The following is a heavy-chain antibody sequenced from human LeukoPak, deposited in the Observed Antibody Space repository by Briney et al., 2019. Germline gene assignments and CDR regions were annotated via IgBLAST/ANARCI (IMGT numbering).Heavy chain of an antibody. CDR3: ARVHDYGDYYGMDV. CDR2: ISAYNGNT. Sequence: ASVKVSCKASGYTFTSYGISWVRQAPGRGLEWMGWISAYNGNTNYAQKLQGRVTMTTDTSTSTAYMELRSLRSDDTAVYYCARVHDYGDYYGMDVWGQGTTVTVSS. D-gene: IGHD4-17*01. V-gene: IGHV1-18*01. J-gene: IGHJ6*02. CDR1: GYTFTSYG.